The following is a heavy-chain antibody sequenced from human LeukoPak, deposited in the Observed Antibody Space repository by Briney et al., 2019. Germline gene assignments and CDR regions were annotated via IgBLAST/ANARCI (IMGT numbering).Heavy chain of an antibody. Sequence: ASVKVSCKASGGTFSSYAISWVRQAPGQGLEWMGGIIPIFGTANYAQKFQGRVTITTDESTSTAYMELSSLRSEDTAVYYCAIHYDILTGYLVYWGQGTLVTVSS. V-gene: IGHV1-69*05. D-gene: IGHD3-9*01. CDR3: AIHYDILTGYLVY. CDR2: IIPIFGTA. J-gene: IGHJ4*02. CDR1: GGTFSSYA.